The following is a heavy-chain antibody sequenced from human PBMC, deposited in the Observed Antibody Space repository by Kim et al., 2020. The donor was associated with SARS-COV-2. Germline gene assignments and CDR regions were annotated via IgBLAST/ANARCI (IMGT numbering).Heavy chain of an antibody. J-gene: IGHJ2*01. CDR3: ARGHYDFWSGSYWYLDL. V-gene: IGHV4-39*01. CDR1: SGSVSTTSYY. CDR2: IYYSGST. D-gene: IGHD3-3*01. Sequence: SETLSLTCTVSSGSVSTTSYYWAWIRQPPGKGLQWIGSIYYSGSTYYNPSLKSRVIISVDTSKDQFSLKLSSLIAADTAVYYCARGHYDFWSGSYWYLDLWGRGTLAT.